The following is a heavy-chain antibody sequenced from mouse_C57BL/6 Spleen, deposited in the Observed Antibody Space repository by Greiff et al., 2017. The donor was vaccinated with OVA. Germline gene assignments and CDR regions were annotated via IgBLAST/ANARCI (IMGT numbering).Heavy chain of an antibody. D-gene: IGHD2-4*01. V-gene: IGHV1-76*01. J-gene: IGHJ3*01. Sequence: QVQLQQSGAELVRPGASVKLSCKASGYTFTDYYINWVKQRPGQGLEWIARIYPGSGNTYYNEKFKGKATLTAEKSSSTAYMQLSSLTSEDSAVYFCARSHYDYERFAYWGQGTLVTVSA. CDR2: IYPGSGNT. CDR1: GYTFTDYY. CDR3: ARSHYDYERFAY.